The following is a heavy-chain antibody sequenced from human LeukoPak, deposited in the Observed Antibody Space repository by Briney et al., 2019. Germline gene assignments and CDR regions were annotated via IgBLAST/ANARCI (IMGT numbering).Heavy chain of an antibody. Sequence: GASVKVSCKASGYTFIGYYMHWVRQAPGHGPEWMGWINPNSGGTNYAQKFQGRVTMTRDTSISTAYMELSRLKSDDTAVYYCATAYGSGTDFYYWGQGTLVTVSS. J-gene: IGHJ4*02. CDR3: ATAYGSGTDFYY. CDR2: INPNSGGT. V-gene: IGHV1-2*02. D-gene: IGHD3-10*01. CDR1: GYTFIGYY.